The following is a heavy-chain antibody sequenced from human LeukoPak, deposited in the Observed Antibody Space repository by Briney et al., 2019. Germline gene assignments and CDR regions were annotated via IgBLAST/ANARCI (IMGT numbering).Heavy chain of an antibody. Sequence: PGGSLRLSCAASGFTFSDYYMSWIRQAPGKGLEWVSYISSSSSYTNYADSVKGRFTTSRDNAKNSLYLQMNSLRAEDTAVYYCARSLMPATVTYGFDYWGQGTLVTVSS. CDR2: ISSSSSYT. CDR3: ARSLMPATVTYGFDY. D-gene: IGHD4-17*01. J-gene: IGHJ4*02. CDR1: GFTFSDYY. V-gene: IGHV3-11*06.